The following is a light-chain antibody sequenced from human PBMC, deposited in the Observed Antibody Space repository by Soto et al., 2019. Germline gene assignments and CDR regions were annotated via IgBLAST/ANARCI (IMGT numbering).Light chain of an antibody. CDR2: DVS. Sequence: QSALTQPRSVSGSPGQSVTISCTGTSSDVGAYNYVSWYQQHPGKAPKFMIYDVSKRPSGVPDLFSGSKSGNTASLTVSGIQAEDGADYYCCSYAGTYSYGFGTGTKVTVL. J-gene: IGLJ1*01. CDR1: SSDVGAYNY. CDR3: CSYAGTYSYG. V-gene: IGLV2-11*01.